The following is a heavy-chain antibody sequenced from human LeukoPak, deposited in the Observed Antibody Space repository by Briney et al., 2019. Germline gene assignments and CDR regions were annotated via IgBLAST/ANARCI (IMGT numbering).Heavy chain of an antibody. Sequence: GGSLRLSCAASGFTFSSYWMSWVRQAPGKGLEWVSSISSSSSYIYYADSVKGRFTISRDNAKNSLYLQMNSLRAEDTAVYYCARIRGIVATTLDYWGQGTLVTVSS. CDR2: ISSSSSYI. D-gene: IGHD5-12*01. J-gene: IGHJ4*02. V-gene: IGHV3-21*01. CDR1: GFTFSSYW. CDR3: ARIRGIVATTLDY.